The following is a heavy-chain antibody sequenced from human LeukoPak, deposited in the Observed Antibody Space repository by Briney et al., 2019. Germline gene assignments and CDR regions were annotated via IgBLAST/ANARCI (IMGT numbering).Heavy chain of an antibody. V-gene: IGHV1-2*02. Sequence: GASVKVSCEASGYTFTGYYMHWVRQAPGQGLEWMGWINPNSGGTNYAQKFQGRVTMTRDTSISTAYMELSRLRSDDTAVYYCARLTYYYDSSGIDAFDIWGQGTMVTVSS. J-gene: IGHJ3*02. CDR3: ARLTYYYDSSGIDAFDI. D-gene: IGHD3-22*01. CDR2: INPNSGGT. CDR1: GYTFTGYY.